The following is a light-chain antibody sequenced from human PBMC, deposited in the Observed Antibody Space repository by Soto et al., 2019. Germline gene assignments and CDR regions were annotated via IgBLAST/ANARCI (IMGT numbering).Light chain of an antibody. J-gene: IGKJ4*01. CDR3: QQYNSWPLT. CDR1: QDISNF. Sequence: DIQLTQSPSFLSASVGDRVTITCRASQDISNFLAWFQQKPGRAPKLLIYAVFTLQSGVPSRFSGSGSGAEFTLTISSLQPEDFATYYCQQYNSWPLTFGGGTKVEIK. V-gene: IGKV1-9*01. CDR2: AVF.